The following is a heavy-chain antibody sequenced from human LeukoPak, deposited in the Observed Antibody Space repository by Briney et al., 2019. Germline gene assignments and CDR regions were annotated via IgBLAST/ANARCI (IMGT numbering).Heavy chain of an antibody. CDR1: GYTFTSYD. V-gene: IGHV1-8*01. CDR2: MNPNSDNT. CDR3: ARVDDYSNWFDP. Sequence: ASVKVSCKASGYTFTSYDINRVRQATGQGLEWMGWMNPNSDNTGHAQKFQGRVTMTRNTSISTAYMELSSLRSEDTAVYYCARVDDYSNWFDPWGQGTLVTVSS. D-gene: IGHD2-15*01. J-gene: IGHJ5*02.